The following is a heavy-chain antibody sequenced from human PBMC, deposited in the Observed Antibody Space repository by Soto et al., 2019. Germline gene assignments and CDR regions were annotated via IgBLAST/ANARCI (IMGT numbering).Heavy chain of an antibody. D-gene: IGHD3-3*01. CDR3: ARVSQDFWSGFFFDP. J-gene: IGHJ5*02. CDR1: GGSISSGDYY. CDR2: IYYSGST. V-gene: IGHV4-30-4*01. Sequence: PSETLSLTCTVSGGSISSGDYYWSWIRQPPGKGLEWIGYIYYSGSTYYNPSLKSRVTISVDTSKNQFSLKLSSVTAADTAVYYCARVSQDFWSGFFFDPWGQGTLVTVSS.